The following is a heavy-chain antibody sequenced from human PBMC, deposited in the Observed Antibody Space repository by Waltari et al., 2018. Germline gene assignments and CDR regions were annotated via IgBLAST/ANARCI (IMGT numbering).Heavy chain of an antibody. CDR2: INSEGGGI. V-gene: IGHV3-74*01. J-gene: IGHJ4*02. CDR1: GFSFSSSW. Sequence: EVQLVESGGSLVQPGGSLRLSCATSGFSFSSSWMHWVRHSPGKGLVWVSRINSEGGGIGYADSARGRFTVSRDNARNTLYLQMNSLRDEDTAVYYCAKLTPPEDYWGQGTLVTVSS. CDR3: AKLTPPEDY. D-gene: IGHD7-27*01.